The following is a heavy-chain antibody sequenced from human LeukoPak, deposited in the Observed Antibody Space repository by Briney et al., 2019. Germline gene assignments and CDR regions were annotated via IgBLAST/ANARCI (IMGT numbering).Heavy chain of an antibody. V-gene: IGHV3-23*01. J-gene: IGHJ4*02. Sequence: PGGSLRLSCAASGFTFSSYAMSWVRQAPGKGLEWVSSITTSGSTTYYADSVKGRFTISRDNSRSTLFLQMNSLRAEDTAMYYCAKALGYFVSGSMGGYWGQGTPVTVSS. CDR2: ITTSGSTT. CDR3: AKALGYFVSGSMGGY. D-gene: IGHD3-10*01. CDR1: GFTFSSYA.